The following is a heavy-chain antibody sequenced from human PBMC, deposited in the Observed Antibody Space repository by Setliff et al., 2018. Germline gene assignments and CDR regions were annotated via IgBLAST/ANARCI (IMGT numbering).Heavy chain of an antibody. V-gene: IGHV1-18*04. CDR2: IGTYDANT. D-gene: IGHD2-15*01. J-gene: IGHJ4*02. Sequence: GASVKVSCKASGYTLTNYYMHWVRQAPGQGLEWMGWIGTYDANTIYSQKFQGRVIMTTDTSTSTVYMDLRNLISDDTAVYYCARDKPDFVVVEAAARLDYWGQGSRVTVS. CDR3: ARDKPDFVVVEAAARLDY. CDR1: GYTLTNYY.